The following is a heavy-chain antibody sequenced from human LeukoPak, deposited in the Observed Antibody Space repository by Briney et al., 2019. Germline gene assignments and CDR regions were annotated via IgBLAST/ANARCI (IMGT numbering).Heavy chain of an antibody. CDR2: ISSSGSNI. D-gene: IGHD2-8*02. CDR1: GFIFSDYY. J-gene: IGHJ4*02. CDR3: VREGYSTGQFDY. V-gene: IGHV3-11*04. Sequence: GGSLRLSCAASGFIFSDYYMTWIRQAPGKGLEWVSHISSSGSNIHHADSVKGRFTISRDKAKNSLYLQMNSLRAEDTAVYYCVREGYSTGQFDYWGQGTLVTVSS.